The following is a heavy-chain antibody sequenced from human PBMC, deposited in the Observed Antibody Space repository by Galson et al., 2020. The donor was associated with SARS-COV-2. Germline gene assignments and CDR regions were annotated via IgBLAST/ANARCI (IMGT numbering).Heavy chain of an antibody. V-gene: IGHV3-23*01. D-gene: IGHD2-8*02. CDR1: GVTLSEYG. CDR3: AKDRYCVGGVCPLDY. J-gene: IGHJ4*02. Sequence: GGSLRLSCAVSGVTLSEYGMSWVRQAPAKGLEWVSGISGSGGSTDYANSVKGRFTISKDNSKSTVDLQMNSVRAEDTAIYYCAKDRYCVGGVCPLDYWGLGTLVTVSS. CDR2: ISGSGGST.